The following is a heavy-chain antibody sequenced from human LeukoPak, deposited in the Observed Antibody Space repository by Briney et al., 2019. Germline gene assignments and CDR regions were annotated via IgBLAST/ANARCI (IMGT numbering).Heavy chain of an antibody. Sequence: GGSLRLSCAASGFTFSSYAMSWVRQAPGKGLEWVSAISGSGGSIYYADSVKGRFTISRDNSKNTLYLQMNSLRAEDTAVYYCAKDLGYYYGSGSWDYWGQGTLVTVSS. CDR1: GFTFSSYA. CDR3: AKDLGYYYGSGSWDY. D-gene: IGHD3-10*01. V-gene: IGHV3-23*01. J-gene: IGHJ4*02. CDR2: ISGSGGSI.